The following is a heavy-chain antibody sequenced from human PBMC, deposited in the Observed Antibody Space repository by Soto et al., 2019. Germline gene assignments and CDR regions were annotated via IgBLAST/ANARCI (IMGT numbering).Heavy chain of an antibody. CDR1: GGTFSSYA. Sequence: SVKVSCKASGGTFSSYAISWVRQAPGQGLEWMGGIIPIFGTANYAQKFQGRVTITADESTSTAYMELSSLRSEDTAVYYCARDSRRDGYQNDYWGQGTLVTVSS. D-gene: IGHD5-12*01. CDR2: IIPIFGTA. V-gene: IGHV1-69*13. J-gene: IGHJ4*02. CDR3: ARDSRRDGYQNDY.